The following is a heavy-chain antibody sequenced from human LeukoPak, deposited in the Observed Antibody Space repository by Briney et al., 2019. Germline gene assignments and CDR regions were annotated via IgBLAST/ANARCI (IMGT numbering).Heavy chain of an antibody. CDR3: ARVPYYYDSSGYYSEPYYFDY. D-gene: IGHD3-22*01. Sequence: KPSETLSLTCTVSGGSISSGDYYWSWIRQPPGKGLEWIGYIYYSGSTYYNPSLKSRVTISVDTSKNQFSLKLSSVTAADTAVYYCARVPYYYDSSGYYSEPYYFDYWGQGTLVTVSS. J-gene: IGHJ4*02. CDR2: IYYSGST. V-gene: IGHV4-30-4*01. CDR1: GGSISSGDYY.